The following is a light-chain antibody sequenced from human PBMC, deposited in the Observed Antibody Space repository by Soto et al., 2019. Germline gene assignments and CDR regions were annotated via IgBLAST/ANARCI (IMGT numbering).Light chain of an antibody. CDR1: QYINTR. J-gene: IGKJ1*01. CDR2: QTS. V-gene: IGKV3-11*01. CDR3: HQRQSWPRT. Sequence: EIVLTQSPATLSSFPGDRVTLSCRASQYINTRLAWYQHRPGQAPRLLIYQTSLRAAGIPARFSASGSGTDFTLTISDVQPEDFARYYCHQRQSWPRTFGQGTKV.